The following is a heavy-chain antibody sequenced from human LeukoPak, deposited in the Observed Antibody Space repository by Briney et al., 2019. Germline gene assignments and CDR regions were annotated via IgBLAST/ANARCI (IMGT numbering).Heavy chain of an antibody. CDR3: ARHNIEDYYGSGSFDY. V-gene: IGHV4-39*01. Sequence: SETLSLICTVSGGSISSSSYYWGWIRQPPGKGLEWIGSIYYSGSTYYNPSLKSRVTISVDTSKNQFSLKLSSVTAADTAVYYCARHNIEDYYGSGSFDYWGQGTLVTVSS. J-gene: IGHJ4*02. D-gene: IGHD3-10*01. CDR2: IYYSGST. CDR1: GGSISSSSYY.